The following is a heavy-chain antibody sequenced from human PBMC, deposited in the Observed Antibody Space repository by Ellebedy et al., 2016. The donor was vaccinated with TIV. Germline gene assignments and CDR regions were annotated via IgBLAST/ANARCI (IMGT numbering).Heavy chain of an antibody. J-gene: IGHJ4*02. CDR2: ISASGGGT. D-gene: IGHD1/OR15-1a*01. V-gene: IGHV3-23*01. CDR3: AKLRQNNRTSIHF. CDR1: GFTFNDYA. Sequence: GESLKISCVASGFTFNDYAMNWVRQAPGKGLEWVASISASGGGTYYTDSVKGRFIISRDNSKDTLFLQMNSLRAEDTALYYCAKLRQNNRTSIHFWGPGTLVTVSS.